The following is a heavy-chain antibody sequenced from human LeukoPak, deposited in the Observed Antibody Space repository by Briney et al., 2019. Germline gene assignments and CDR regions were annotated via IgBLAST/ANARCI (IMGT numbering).Heavy chain of an antibody. CDR3: ARGGGYGEGYYMDV. V-gene: IGHV4-34*01. J-gene: IGHJ6*03. Sequence: PSETLSRTCAGYGGSFSGYYWSWLRQGPGKGLEWIGGINHGESTNYNPSLRSRVTISVNTTNNQFSLKRSSGAAAAAAVYCGARGGGYGEGYYMDVWSKGTTVTVSS. CDR1: GGSFSGYY. D-gene: IGHD4-17*01. CDR2: INHGEST.